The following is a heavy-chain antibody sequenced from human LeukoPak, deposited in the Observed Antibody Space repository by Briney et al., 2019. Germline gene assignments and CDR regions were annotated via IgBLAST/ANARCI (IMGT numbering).Heavy chain of an antibody. CDR1: GFTFSSYG. J-gene: IGHJ4*02. Sequence: GGSLRLSCAASGFTFSSYGMSWLRQAPGKGLEGCSAISVSGKTYQANSVKGRFTISRDISKNTLYLQMNSLRAGDAAVYYCAKAPVTTCSGAYCYPFDYWSQGTLVTVSS. V-gene: IGHV3-23*01. CDR3: AKAPVTTCSGAYCYPFDY. CDR2: ISVSGKT. D-gene: IGHD2-15*01.